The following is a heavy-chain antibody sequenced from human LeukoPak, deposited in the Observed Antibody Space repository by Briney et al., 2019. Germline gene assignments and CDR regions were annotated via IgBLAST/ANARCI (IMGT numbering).Heavy chain of an antibody. CDR2: INHSGST. J-gene: IGHJ4*02. V-gene: IGHV4-34*01. Sequence: SETLSLTCAVYGGSFSGYYWSWIRQPPGEGLEWIGEINHSGSTNYNPSLKSRVTISVDTSKNQFSLKLSSVTAADTAVYYCARGYYDSSGYYGDYWGQGTLVTVSS. CDR3: ARGYYDSSGYYGDY. D-gene: IGHD3-22*01. CDR1: GGSFSGYY.